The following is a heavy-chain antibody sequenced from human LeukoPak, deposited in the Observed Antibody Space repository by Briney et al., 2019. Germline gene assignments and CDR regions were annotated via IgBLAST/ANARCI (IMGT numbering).Heavy chain of an antibody. Sequence: PSETLSLTCDVSGYSINFGHLWGWIRQPPGKGLEWIASINHSGRTYYTPSLKSRVTISVDTLKNQFSLKLSSVTAADTAVYYCARDGSGWLNWFDPWGQGTLVTVSS. CDR2: INHSGRT. D-gene: IGHD6-19*01. V-gene: IGHV4-38-2*02. J-gene: IGHJ5*02. CDR3: ARDGSGWLNWFDP. CDR1: GYSINFGHL.